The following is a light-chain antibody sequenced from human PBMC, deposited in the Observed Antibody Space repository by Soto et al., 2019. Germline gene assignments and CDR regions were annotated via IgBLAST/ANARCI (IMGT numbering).Light chain of an antibody. V-gene: IGLV2-23*01. CDR2: EGS. J-gene: IGLJ3*02. Sequence: QSALTQPASVSGSPGQSITISCTGTSGDVGSYNLVSWYQQHPGKAPKLMIYEGSKRPSGVSNRFSGSKSGNTASLTISGLQAEDEADYYCCSYAGSRLRVFGGGTKLTVL. CDR1: SGDVGSYNL. CDR3: CSYAGSRLRV.